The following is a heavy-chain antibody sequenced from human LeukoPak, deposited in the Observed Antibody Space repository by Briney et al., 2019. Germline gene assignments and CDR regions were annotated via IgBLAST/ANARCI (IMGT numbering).Heavy chain of an antibody. D-gene: IGHD3-3*01. CDR2: IYYSGST. Sequence: SETLSLTCTVSGGSISSYYWSWIRQPPGKGLEWIGYIYYSGSTNYNPSLKSRVTISVDTSKNQFSLKLSSVTAADTAVYYCARHDFWSGYHYYYYGMDVWGQGTTVTVSS. CDR1: GGSISSYY. V-gene: IGHV4-59*08. J-gene: IGHJ6*02. CDR3: ARHDFWSGYHYYYYGMDV.